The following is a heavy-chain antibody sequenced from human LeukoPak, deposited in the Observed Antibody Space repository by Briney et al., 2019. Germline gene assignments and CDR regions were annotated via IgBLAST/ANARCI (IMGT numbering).Heavy chain of an antibody. CDR1: GGSFIGYY. Sequence: ETLSLTCAVYGGSFIGYYWSWIRQPPGKGLEWIGEINHSGSTNYNPSLKSRVTISVDTSKNQFSLKLSSVTAADTAVYYCARWKWLGYCSGGSCYSGRHQGASFDYWGQGTLVIVSS. J-gene: IGHJ4*02. V-gene: IGHV4-34*01. CDR3: ARWKWLGYCSGGSCYSGRHQGASFDY. CDR2: INHSGST. D-gene: IGHD2-15*01.